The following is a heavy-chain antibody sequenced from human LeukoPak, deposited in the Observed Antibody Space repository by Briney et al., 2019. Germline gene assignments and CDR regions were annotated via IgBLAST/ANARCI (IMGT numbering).Heavy chain of an antibody. V-gene: IGHV3-7*03. CDR1: GFTFSNYW. Sequence: GGSLRLSCAASGFTFSNYWMSRVRQAPGKGLEWVANIKEDGSEKYYVDSVKGRFTISRDNAKNSLYLQMNSLRAEDTAVYYCARESPYYYDSPDAFDIWGQGTMVTVSS. CDR3: ARESPYYYDSPDAFDI. J-gene: IGHJ3*02. D-gene: IGHD3-22*01. CDR2: IKEDGSEK.